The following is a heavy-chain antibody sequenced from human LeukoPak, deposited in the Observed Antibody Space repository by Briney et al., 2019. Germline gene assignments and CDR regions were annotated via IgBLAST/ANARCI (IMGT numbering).Heavy chain of an antibody. J-gene: IGHJ4*02. D-gene: IGHD3-3*01. V-gene: IGHV4-59*12. CDR1: GGSISSYY. CDR2: IYHSGST. Sequence: PSETLSLTCTVSGGSISSYYWSWIRQPPGKGLEWIGYIYHSGSTYYNASLKSRVTISVDRSKNQFSLKLSSVTAADTAVYYCVSTNAHPKGITIFGVVITDYWGQGTLVTVSS. CDR3: VSTNAHPKGITIFGVVITDY.